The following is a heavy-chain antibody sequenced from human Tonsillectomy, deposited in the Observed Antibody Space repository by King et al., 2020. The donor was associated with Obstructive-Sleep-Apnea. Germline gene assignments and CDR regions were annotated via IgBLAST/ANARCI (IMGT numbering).Heavy chain of an antibody. D-gene: IGHD1-26*01. V-gene: IGHV4-39*07. CDR3: ATLQTVGARIDY. Sequence: QLQESGPGPVKPSETLSLTCSVSGGSISRSFLYWGWVRQPPGKGLEWIGNVLYMWSAFYNPSLKRRDTISIDMSKRQVSLNMKSVTAADTAMYYCATLQTVGARIDYWGQGTLVTVSS. CDR1: GGSISRSFLY. CDR2: VLYMWSA. J-gene: IGHJ4*02.